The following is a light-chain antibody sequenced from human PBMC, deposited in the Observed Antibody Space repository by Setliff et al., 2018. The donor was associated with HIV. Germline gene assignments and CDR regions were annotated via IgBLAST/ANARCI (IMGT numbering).Light chain of an antibody. Sequence: QSALAQPASVSGSPGQSITISCTGTSSDVGGYNYVSWYQQHPGKAPKFMIYDVSKRPSGVSNRFSGSKSGNTAPLTISGLQAEDEADYYCSSYTSSSTYVFGTGTRSPS. V-gene: IGLV2-14*01. CDR2: DVS. CDR1: SSDVGGYNY. CDR3: SSYTSSSTYV. J-gene: IGLJ1*01.